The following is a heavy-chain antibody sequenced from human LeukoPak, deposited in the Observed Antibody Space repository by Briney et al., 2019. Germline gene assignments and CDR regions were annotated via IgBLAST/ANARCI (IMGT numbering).Heavy chain of an antibody. Sequence: SETLSLTCIVSGGSISGYHWGLVRQPPGKGLEYISVIYYNGYTNYNPSLKSRVTMSVDTSKNQFSLKLSSVTAADTAVYYCARPGDCGHDCYSHDYWGQGTLVTVSS. CDR1: GGSISGYH. CDR3: ARPGDCGHDCYSHDY. V-gene: IGHV4-59*08. J-gene: IGHJ4*02. D-gene: IGHD2-21*01. CDR2: IYYNGYT.